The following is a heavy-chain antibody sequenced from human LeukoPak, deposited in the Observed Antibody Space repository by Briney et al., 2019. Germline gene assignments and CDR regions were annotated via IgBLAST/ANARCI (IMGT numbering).Heavy chain of an antibody. J-gene: IGHJ3*02. CDR3: AKDIRSGSYLVAAFDI. D-gene: IGHD3-10*01. CDR2: ISWNRGNI. V-gene: IGHV3-9*01. Sequence: GGSLRLSCAASGFIFDDYAMHWVRQAPGKGLEWVSGISWNRGNIGYADSVKGRFTISRDNAKNSLYLQMNSLRAEDTALYYCAKDIRSGSYLVAAFDIWGQGTVVTVSS. CDR1: GFIFDDYA.